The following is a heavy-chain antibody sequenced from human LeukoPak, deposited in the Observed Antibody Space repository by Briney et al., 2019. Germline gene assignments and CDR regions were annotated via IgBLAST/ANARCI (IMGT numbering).Heavy chain of an antibody. CDR2: INWNGGST. D-gene: IGHD3-10*01. V-gene: IGHV3-20*04. Sequence: GGSLRLSCAASGFTFDDYGMSWVRQAPGKGLEWVSGINWNGGSTGYADSVKGRFTISRDGSKNTLFLQMNSLRAEDTAVYYCARDPLLYGSGSYYSDYWGQGTLVTVSS. J-gene: IGHJ4*02. CDR1: GFTFDDYG. CDR3: ARDPLLYGSGSYYSDY.